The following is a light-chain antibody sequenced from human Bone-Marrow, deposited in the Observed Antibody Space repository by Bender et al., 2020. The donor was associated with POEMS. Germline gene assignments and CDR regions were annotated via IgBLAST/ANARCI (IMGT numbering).Light chain of an antibody. CDR2: DVS. CDR1: SSDVGGYAY. Sequence: QSALTQPASVSGSPGQSITISCTGTSSDVGGYAYVSWFQQHPGKAPRVMIYDVSDRPSGISNRFSGSKSGNTASLTISGLQAEEEADYYCSSYTDISSALGVFGTGTKVTVL. J-gene: IGLJ1*01. V-gene: IGLV2-14*03. CDR3: SSYTDISSALGV.